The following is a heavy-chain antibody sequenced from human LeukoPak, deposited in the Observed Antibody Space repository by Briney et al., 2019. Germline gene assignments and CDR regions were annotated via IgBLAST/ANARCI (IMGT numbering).Heavy chain of an antibody. CDR1: GFTFSAYR. CDR2: ISSTGGTK. D-gene: IGHD3-9*01. V-gene: IGHV3-23*01. J-gene: IGHJ6*02. Sequence: GGSLRLSCAASGFTFSAYRMTWVRQAPRKGLEWISFISSTGGTKYYADSVKGRFTISRDNSKNTLYLQMNSLRAEDTAVYYCAKGARYDILGDGMDVWGQGTTVTVSS. CDR3: AKGARYDILGDGMDV.